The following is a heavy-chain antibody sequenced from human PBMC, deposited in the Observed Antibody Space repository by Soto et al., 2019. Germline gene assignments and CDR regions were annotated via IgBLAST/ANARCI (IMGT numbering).Heavy chain of an antibody. CDR3: ARSWDQQLVPPDY. CDR1: GFSLSSYS. J-gene: IGHJ4*02. V-gene: IGHV3-48*02. D-gene: IGHD6-13*01. CDR2: ISSSSSTI. Sequence: TVGSLRLSCAASGFSLSSYSMNWVRQAPGKGLEWVSYISSSSSTIYYADSVKGRFTIFRDNAKNSLYLQMNSLRDDDTAVYYCARSWDQQLVPPDYWGQGTLVTVSS.